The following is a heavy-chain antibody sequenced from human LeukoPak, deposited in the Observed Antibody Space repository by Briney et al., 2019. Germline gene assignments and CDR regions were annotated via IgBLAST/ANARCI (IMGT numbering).Heavy chain of an antibody. D-gene: IGHD5-12*01. CDR3: AKEAGYSGYDYPDY. CDR2: ISGSGYST. V-gene: IGHV3-23*01. J-gene: IGHJ4*02. Sequence: GGSLRLSCAASGFTISSYAMSWVRQDPGKGLVWVFAISGSGYSTYYADSVKGRFTISRDNSKNTLYLQINSLRAEDTAVYYCAKEAGYSGYDYPDYWGQGTLVTVSS. CDR1: GFTISSYA.